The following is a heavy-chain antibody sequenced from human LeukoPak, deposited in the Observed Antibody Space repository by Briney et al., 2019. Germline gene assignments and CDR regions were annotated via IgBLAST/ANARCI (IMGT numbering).Heavy chain of an antibody. V-gene: IGHV3-53*01. CDR3: ARVAAVGATMYYFDY. CDR2: IYGGGST. Sequence: QAGGSLRLSCEASGFTVSVNYMSWVRQAPGKGLEWVSVIYGGGSTYYADSVKGRFTISRDNSKNTLYLQMNSLGAEDTAMYYCARVAAVGATMYYFDYWGQGTLVTVFS. D-gene: IGHD1-26*01. CDR1: GFTVSVNY. J-gene: IGHJ4*02.